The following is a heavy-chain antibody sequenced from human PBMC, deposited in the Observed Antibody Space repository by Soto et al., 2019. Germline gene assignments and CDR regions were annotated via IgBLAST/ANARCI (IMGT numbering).Heavy chain of an antibody. CDR3: AREGPRPYYYYGMDV. CDR1: GYTFSMSG. Sequence: QVQLVQSGAEVKKPGASVKVSCKSSGYTFSMSGISWVRQAPGQGLEWMGWISGYNGNTNYVQKFQDRVTLTTDTSTNTAYMELSSLRSEDTAVYYCAREGPRPYYYYGMDVWGQGTTVTVSS. J-gene: IGHJ6*02. V-gene: IGHV1-18*01. CDR2: ISGYNGNT.